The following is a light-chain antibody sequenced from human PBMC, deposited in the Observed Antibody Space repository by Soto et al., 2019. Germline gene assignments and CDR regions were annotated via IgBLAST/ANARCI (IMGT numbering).Light chain of an antibody. CDR3: QQYNNCPST. CDR1: QSVSSN. V-gene: IGKV3-15*01. Sequence: EIVMTQSPATLSVSPGERATLSCRASQSVSSNLAWYQQKPGQAPRLLIYGASTRPTGIPARFSGSGSETEFTLTISSLQSEDFAVYYCQQYNNCPSTFGPGTKVDIK. J-gene: IGKJ3*01. CDR2: GAS.